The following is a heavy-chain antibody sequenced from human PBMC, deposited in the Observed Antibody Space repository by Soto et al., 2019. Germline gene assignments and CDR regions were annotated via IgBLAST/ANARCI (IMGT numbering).Heavy chain of an antibody. Sequence: EVQLLESGGGLVQPGGSLRLSCAASGFTFSSYAMSWVRQAPGEGLEWVSAISGSGGSTYYADSVKGRFTISRDNSKNTLYLQMNSLRAEDTAVYYCAKVVVKGGDGGWYFDYWGQGTLVTVSS. V-gene: IGHV3-23*01. J-gene: IGHJ4*02. CDR1: GFTFSSYA. CDR2: ISGSGGST. D-gene: IGHD2-21*02. CDR3: AKVVVKGGDGGWYFDY.